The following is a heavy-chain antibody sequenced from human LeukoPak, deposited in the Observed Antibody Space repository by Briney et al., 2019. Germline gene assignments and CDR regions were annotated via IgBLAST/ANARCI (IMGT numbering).Heavy chain of an antibody. V-gene: IGHV3-7*05. CDR3: AIYCSGGSCFRN. J-gene: IGHJ4*02. CDR2: INQDGSEK. Sequence: PGGSLRLSCAASGFTFSSYGMSWVRQTRGKGLEWVANINQDGSEKYYVDSVKGRFTISRDNAKNSLYLQMNSLRAEDTAVYYCAIYCSGGSCFRNWGQGTLVTVSS. CDR1: GFTFSSYG. D-gene: IGHD2-15*01.